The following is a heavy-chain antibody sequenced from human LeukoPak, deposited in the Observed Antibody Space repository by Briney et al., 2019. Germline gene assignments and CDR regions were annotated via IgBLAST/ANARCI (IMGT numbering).Heavy chain of an antibody. CDR2: ISGSGGST. CDR1: AFTFSSYA. CDR3: AKVPQPYSSSWFDP. V-gene: IGHV3-23*01. J-gene: IGHJ5*02. D-gene: IGHD6-13*01. Sequence: PGGSLRLSCAASAFTFSSYAMSWVRQAPGKGLEWVSAISGSGGSTYYADSVKGRFTISRDNSKNTLYLQMNSLRAEDTAVYYCAKVPQPYSSSWFDPWGQGTLVTVSS.